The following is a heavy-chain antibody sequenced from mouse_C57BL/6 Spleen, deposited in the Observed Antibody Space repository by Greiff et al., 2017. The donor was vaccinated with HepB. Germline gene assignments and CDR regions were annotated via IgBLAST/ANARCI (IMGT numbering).Heavy chain of an antibody. V-gene: IGHV1-81*01. J-gene: IGHJ4*01. CDR3: ARITTVVDYAMDY. CDR1: GYTFTSYG. D-gene: IGHD1-1*01. CDR2: IYPRSGNT. Sequence: VKLQESGAELARPGASVKLSCKASGYTFTSYGISWVKQRTGQGLEWIGEIYPRSGNTYYNEKFKGKATLTADKSSSTAYMELRSLTSEDSAVYFCARITTVVDYAMDYWGQGTSVTVSS.